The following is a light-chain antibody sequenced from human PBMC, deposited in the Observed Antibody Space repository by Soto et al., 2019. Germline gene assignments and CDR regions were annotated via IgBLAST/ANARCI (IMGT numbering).Light chain of an antibody. CDR3: QQYGTSPPWT. J-gene: IGKJ1*01. CDR2: AAS. V-gene: IGKV3-20*01. Sequence: ENVLTQSPGTLSLSPGERATLSCRASQIVSSNYLAWFQQKPGQAPRLFIYAASSRAPGIPDRFSGSGSGTDFTFTISRLEPEDFAVYYCQQYGTSPPWTFGQGTKVEIK. CDR1: QIVSSNY.